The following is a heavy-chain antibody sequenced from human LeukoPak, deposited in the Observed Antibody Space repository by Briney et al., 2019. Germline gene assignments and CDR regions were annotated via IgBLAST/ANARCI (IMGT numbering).Heavy chain of an antibody. Sequence: GRSLRLSCTASGFTFDDYAMHWVRQAPGKGLEWVSGIRWNSVNIDYADSVKGRFTISRDNARNSLYLQMNGLRAEDMALYYCAKGTMIVVAVGDYFDLWGQGTLVTVSS. V-gene: IGHV3-9*03. CDR2: IRWNSVNI. J-gene: IGHJ4*02. D-gene: IGHD3-22*01. CDR3: AKGTMIVVAVGDYFDL. CDR1: GFTFDDYA.